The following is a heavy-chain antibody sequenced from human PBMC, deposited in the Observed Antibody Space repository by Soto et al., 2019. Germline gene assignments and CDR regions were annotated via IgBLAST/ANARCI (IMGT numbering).Heavy chain of an antibody. CDR2: ISGSTGTT. J-gene: IGHJ6*03. CDR3: AKDTSSSPYYMDV. V-gene: IGHV3-23*01. CDR1: GFTFSNFA. Sequence: EVQVLESGGGSVQPGGSLRLSCAASGFTFSNFAMSWVRHAPGKGLEWVSEISGSTGTTYYADSVKGRFIISRHNSKNTLQLQMNSLRAEDTAVYYCAKDTSSSPYYMDVWGKGTPVTVSS. D-gene: IGHD2-2*01.